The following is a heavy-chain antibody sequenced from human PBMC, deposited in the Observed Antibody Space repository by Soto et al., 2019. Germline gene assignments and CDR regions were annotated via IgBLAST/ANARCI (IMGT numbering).Heavy chain of an antibody. D-gene: IGHD2-15*01. CDR3: ARGESLVVLAATPVYYYYMDF. CDR1: GDSVSSNSAA. J-gene: IGHJ6*03. V-gene: IGHV6-1*01. Sequence: SQTLSLTCAISGDSVSSNSAAWNWIRQSPSRGLEWLGRTYYRSKWYNDYAVSVKSRITINPDTSKNQFSLQLNSVTPEDTAVYYCARGESLVVLAATPVYYYYMDFWGKGTSVTVSS. CDR2: TYYRSKWYN.